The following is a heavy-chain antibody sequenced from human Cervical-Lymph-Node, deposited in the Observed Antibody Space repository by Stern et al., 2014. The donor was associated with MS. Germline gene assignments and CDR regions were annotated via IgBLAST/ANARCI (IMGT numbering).Heavy chain of an antibody. D-gene: IGHD4-17*01. CDR2: IYPGVSDT. CDR1: GYSFTANW. J-gene: IGHJ4*02. CDR3: ARDYGDYAFDY. V-gene: IGHV5-51*01. Sequence: EVQLVQSGAEVKKPGESLKISCKGSGYSFTANWIAWVRQTPGKGLEWMGIIYPGVSDTRYSPSFQGQVTISADKSIGTAYQQWSSLKASDSAMYYCARDYGDYAFDYWGQGTLVTVSS.